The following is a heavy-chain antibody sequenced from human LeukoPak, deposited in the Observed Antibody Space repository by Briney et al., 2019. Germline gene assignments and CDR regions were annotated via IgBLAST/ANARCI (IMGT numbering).Heavy chain of an antibody. J-gene: IGHJ4*02. CDR2: ISSSGSTI. V-gene: IGHV3-11*04. D-gene: IGHD6-19*01. CDR1: GFTFSDYY. CDR3: ARVTAVEYYFDY. Sequence: KPGGSLRLSCAASGFTFSDYYMSWIRQAPGKGLEWVSYISSSGSTIYYADSVRGRFTISRDNAKNSLYLQMNSLRAEDTAVYYCARVTAVEYYFDYWGQGTLVTVSS.